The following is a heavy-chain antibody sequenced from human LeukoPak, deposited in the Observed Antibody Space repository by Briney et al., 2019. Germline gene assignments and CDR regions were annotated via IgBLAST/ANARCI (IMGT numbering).Heavy chain of an antibody. CDR2: FDPEDGET. V-gene: IGHV1-24*01. CDR3: ARGAEDYDSSGYTLYDAFDI. Sequence: ASVKVSCKVSGYTLTELSMHWVRQAPGKGLEWMGGFDPEDGETIYAQKFQGRVTMTEDTSTDTAYMELSSLRSEDTAVYYCARGAEDYDSSGYTLYDAFDIWGQGTMVTVSS. CDR1: GYTLTELS. J-gene: IGHJ3*02. D-gene: IGHD3-22*01.